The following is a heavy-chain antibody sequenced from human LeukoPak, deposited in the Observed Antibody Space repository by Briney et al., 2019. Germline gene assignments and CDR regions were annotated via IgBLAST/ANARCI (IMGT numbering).Heavy chain of an antibody. CDR3: YGANAEH. J-gene: IGHJ1*01. CDR2: TNTDGSST. Sequence: GGSLRLSCAASGFTFSSYWMHWVRQAPGKGLVWVSGTNTDGSSTMYADSVKGRFTIARDNAKNTLYLQMNSLGAEDTAVYYCYGANAEHWGQGTLVTVSS. D-gene: IGHD4-17*01. CDR1: GFTFSSYW. V-gene: IGHV3-74*03.